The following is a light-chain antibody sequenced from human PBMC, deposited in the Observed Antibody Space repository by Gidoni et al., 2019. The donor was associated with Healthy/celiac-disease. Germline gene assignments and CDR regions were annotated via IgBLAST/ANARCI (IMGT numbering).Light chain of an antibody. J-gene: IGKJ1*01. Sequence: DIVMTQSPLSLPVTPGEPASISCRSSQSLLHSNGYNYLDWYLQKPGQSPQLRIYLGSNLASGVPDSFSCSGSGTDFTRKISRVEADDVGVYYCMQALQTPWTFGQGTKVEIK. V-gene: IGKV2-28*01. CDR2: LGS. CDR3: MQALQTPWT. CDR1: QSLLHSNGYNY.